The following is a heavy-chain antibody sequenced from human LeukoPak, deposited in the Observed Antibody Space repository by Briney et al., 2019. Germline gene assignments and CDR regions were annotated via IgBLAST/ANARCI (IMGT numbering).Heavy chain of an antibody. J-gene: IGHJ6*03. CDR3: AGESGPSRTDIVVVPAATGYYYMDV. Sequence: SETLSLTCTVSGGSISSYYWSWIRQPAGKGLEWIGRIYTSGSTNYNPSLKSRVTMSVDTSKNQFSLKLSSVTAADTAVYYCAGESGPSRTDIVVVPAATGYYYMDVWGKGTTVTVSS. CDR2: IYTSGST. D-gene: IGHD2-2*01. CDR1: GGSISSYY. V-gene: IGHV4-4*07.